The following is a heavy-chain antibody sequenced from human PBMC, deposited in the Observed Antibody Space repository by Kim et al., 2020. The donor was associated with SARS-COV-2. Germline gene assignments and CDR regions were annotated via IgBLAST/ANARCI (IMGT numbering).Heavy chain of an antibody. CDR3: ASDNYDSSGYLAY. Sequence: GGSLRLSCAASGFTVSSYDMHWVRQAPGKGLEWVAVISYDGSNKYYADSVKGRFTISRDNSNNTLYLQMNSLRAEDTAVYYCASDNYDSSGYLAYWGQGTLVTVSS. V-gene: IGHV3-30*04. J-gene: IGHJ4*02. D-gene: IGHD3-22*01. CDR2: ISYDGSNK. CDR1: GFTVSSYD.